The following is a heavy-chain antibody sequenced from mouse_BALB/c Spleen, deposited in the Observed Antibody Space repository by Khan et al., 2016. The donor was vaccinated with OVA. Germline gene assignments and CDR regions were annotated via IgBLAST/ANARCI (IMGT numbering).Heavy chain of an antibody. D-gene: IGHD1-3*01. CDR1: GYTFTDYA. J-gene: IGHJ3*01. CDR3: ARGSGNSRFAY. CDR2: ISTYYGDA. V-gene: IGHV1S137*01. Sequence: QVQLQQSGAELVRPGVSVKISCKGSGYTFTDYAMHWVKQSHAKSLEWIGVISTYYGDADYNQKFMGKATMTVDKSSSTAYMELARLTSEDSAIYYCARGSGNSRFAYWGQGTLVTVSA.